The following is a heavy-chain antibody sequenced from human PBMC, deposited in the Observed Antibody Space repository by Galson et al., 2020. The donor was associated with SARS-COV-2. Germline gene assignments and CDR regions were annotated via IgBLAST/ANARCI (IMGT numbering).Heavy chain of an antibody. CDR1: SLSSSRYY. Sequence: SLSSSRYYWGWIRQPPGRGLEWIGSVSYSGTTYYKPSLKSRVTVSVDTSKNLFSLRLTSVTAADTAVYYCAREAGNSWYFDYWAQGTLVTVSS. D-gene: IGHD6-13*01. CDR3: AREAGNSWYFDY. J-gene: IGHJ4*02. V-gene: IGHV4-39*07. CDR2: VSYSGTT.